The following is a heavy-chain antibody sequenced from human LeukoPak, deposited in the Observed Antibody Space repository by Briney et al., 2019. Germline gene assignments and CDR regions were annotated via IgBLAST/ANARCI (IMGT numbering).Heavy chain of an antibody. CDR3: ARVDRGYYYGSGIGFDP. CDR2: ISAYNGNT. Sequence: GASVKVSCKASGCTFTSYGISWVRQAPGQGLEWMGWISAYNGNTNYAQKLQGRVTMTTDTSTSTAYMELRSLRSDDTAVYYCARVDRGYYYGSGIGFDPWGQGTLVTFSS. D-gene: IGHD3-10*01. V-gene: IGHV1-18*01. J-gene: IGHJ5*02. CDR1: GCTFTSYG.